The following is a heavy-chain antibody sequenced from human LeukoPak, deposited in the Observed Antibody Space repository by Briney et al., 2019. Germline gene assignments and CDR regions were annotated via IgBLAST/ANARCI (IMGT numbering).Heavy chain of an antibody. J-gene: IGHJ4*02. D-gene: IGHD3-10*01. V-gene: IGHV4-34*01. CDR2: INHSGST. Sequence: PSETLSLTCAVYGGSFSGYYWSWIRRPPGKGLEWIGEINHSGSTNYNPSLKSRVTISVDTSKNQFSLKLSSVTAADTAVYYCQLRGVTLYYFDYWGQGTLVTVSS. CDR3: QLRGVTLYYFDY. CDR1: GGSFSGYY.